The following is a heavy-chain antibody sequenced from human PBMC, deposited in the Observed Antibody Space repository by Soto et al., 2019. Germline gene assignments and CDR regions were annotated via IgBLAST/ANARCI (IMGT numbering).Heavy chain of an antibody. Sequence: QVQLVQSGAEVKKPGSSVKVSCKASGGTFSSYTISWVRQAPGQGLEWMGRIIPILGIANYAQKFQGRVXXTADKSMSTAYMELSSLRSEDTAVYYCATSNWFDPWGQGTLVTVSS. CDR3: ATSNWFDP. CDR1: GGTFSSYT. J-gene: IGHJ5*02. CDR2: IIPILGIA. V-gene: IGHV1-69*02.